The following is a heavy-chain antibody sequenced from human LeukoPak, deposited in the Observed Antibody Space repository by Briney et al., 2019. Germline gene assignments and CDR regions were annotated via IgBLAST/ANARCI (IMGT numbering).Heavy chain of an antibody. CDR1: GGSISSYY. J-gene: IGHJ6*03. Sequence: SETLSFTCTVSGGSISSYYWSWIRQPAGKGLEWIGRIYTSGSTNYNPSLKSRVTMSVDTSKNQFSLKLSSVTAADTAVYYCARDRGGDWNFYYYYYMDVWGKGTTVTVSS. CDR2: IYTSGST. CDR3: ARDRGGDWNFYYYYYMDV. D-gene: IGHD1-7*01. V-gene: IGHV4-4*07.